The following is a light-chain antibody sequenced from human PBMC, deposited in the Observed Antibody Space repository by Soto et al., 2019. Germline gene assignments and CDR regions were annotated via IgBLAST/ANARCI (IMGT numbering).Light chain of an antibody. J-gene: IGLJ3*02. Sequence: QSVLTQPPSVSGAPGQRVTISCTGSSSNIGAGYDVHWYQQLPETAPKLLIYGNINRPSGVPDRFSGSKSGTSASLAITGLQAEDEADYYCQSYDSSLRGVFGGGTKLTVL. CDR2: GNI. V-gene: IGLV1-40*01. CDR1: SSNIGAGYD. CDR3: QSYDSSLRGV.